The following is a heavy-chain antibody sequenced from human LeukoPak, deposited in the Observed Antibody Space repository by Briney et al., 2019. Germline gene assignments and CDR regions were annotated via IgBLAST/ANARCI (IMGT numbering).Heavy chain of an antibody. D-gene: IGHD1-1*01. CDR3: ARVGVPGGVYYGMDV. CDR1: GYTFTSHY. J-gene: IGHJ6*02. Sequence: ASVKVSCKASGYTFTSHYIHWVRQAPGQGLEWMGIINPSGGATNYAQKFQGRITVNRDTSKSTVYMELSSRRSDDTAVYYCARVGVPGGVYYGMDVWGQGTTVTVSS. CDR2: INPSGGAT. V-gene: IGHV1-46*01.